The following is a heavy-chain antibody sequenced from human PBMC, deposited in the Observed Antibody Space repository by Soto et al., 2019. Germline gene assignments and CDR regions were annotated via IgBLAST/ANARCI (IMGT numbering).Heavy chain of an antibody. CDR3: ARDSTYDFWSGSNYYGMDV. V-gene: IGHV3-7*03. D-gene: IGHD3-3*01. Sequence: EVQLVESGGGLVQPGGSLRLSCAASGFTFSSYWMSWVRQAPGKGLEWVANIKQDGSEKYYVDSVKGRFTISRDNAKNSLYLQMNSLRGEDTAVYYCARDSTYDFWSGSNYYGMDVWGQGTTVTVSS. J-gene: IGHJ6*02. CDR1: GFTFSSYW. CDR2: IKQDGSEK.